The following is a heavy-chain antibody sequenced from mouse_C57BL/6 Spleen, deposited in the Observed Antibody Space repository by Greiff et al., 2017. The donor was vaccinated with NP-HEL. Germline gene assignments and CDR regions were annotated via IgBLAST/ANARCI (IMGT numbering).Heavy chain of an antibody. J-gene: IGHJ4*01. CDR1: GFTFSDYG. D-gene: IGHD1-1*01. V-gene: IGHV5-17*01. CDR3: ASRRLLRGSMDG. CDR2: ISSGSSTI. Sequence: EVQLVESGGGLVKPGGSLKLSCAASGFTFSDYGMHWVRQAPEKGLEWVAYISSGSSTIYYADTVKGRFTISRDNATNTLFLQMTSLTSEDTAMYDCASRRLLRGSMDGWGQGTSVTVSS.